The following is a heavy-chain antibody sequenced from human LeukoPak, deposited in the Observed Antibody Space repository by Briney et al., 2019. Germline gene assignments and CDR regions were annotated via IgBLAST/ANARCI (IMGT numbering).Heavy chain of an antibody. CDR2: IRYDGSNK. D-gene: IGHD6-19*01. CDR3: ASPIAVAGTMEY. CDR1: RFTFSTYG. Sequence: GGSLRLSCAASRFTFSTYGMHWVRQAPGKGLEGVALIRYDGSNKYYADSVKGRFTISRDNSKTTLYLQMNSLRAEDTAVYYCASPIAVAGTMEYWGQGTLVTVSS. V-gene: IGHV3-30*02. J-gene: IGHJ4*02.